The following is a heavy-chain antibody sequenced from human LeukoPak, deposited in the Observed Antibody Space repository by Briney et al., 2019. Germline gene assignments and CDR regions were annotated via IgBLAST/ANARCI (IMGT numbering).Heavy chain of an antibody. V-gene: IGHV3-30-3*01. CDR1: GFTFSSYA. Sequence: GGSLRLSCAASGFTFSSYAMHWVRQAPGKGLEWVAVISYDGSNKYYADSVKGRFTISRDNSKNTLYLQMNSLRAEDTAVYYCARDVGYCSSTSCFTPPDYWGQGTLVTVSS. J-gene: IGHJ4*02. D-gene: IGHD2-2*02. CDR3: ARDVGYCSSTSCFTPPDY. CDR2: ISYDGSNK.